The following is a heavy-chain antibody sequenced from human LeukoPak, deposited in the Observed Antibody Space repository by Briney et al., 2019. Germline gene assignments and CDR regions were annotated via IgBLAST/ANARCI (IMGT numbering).Heavy chain of an antibody. Sequence: PSETLSLTCTVSGGSISSGDYYWSWIRQPPGKGLEWIGYIYYSGSTYYNPSLKSRVTLSVDTSKNQFSLKLSSVTAADTAVYYCARGDWNDGANWFDPWGQGTLVTVSS. CDR3: ARGDWNDGANWFDP. V-gene: IGHV4-30-4*08. CDR2: IYYSGST. J-gene: IGHJ5*02. D-gene: IGHD1-1*01. CDR1: GGSISSGDYY.